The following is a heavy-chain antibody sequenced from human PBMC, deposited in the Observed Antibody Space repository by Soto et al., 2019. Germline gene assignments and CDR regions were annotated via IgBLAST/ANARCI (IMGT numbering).Heavy chain of an antibody. Sequence: QVQLVESGGGVVQPGRSLRLSCAASGFTFSSYGMHWVRQAPGKGLEWVAVIWSDGGNKYYADSVKGRFTISRDNSKNPLYLQRNSLRAEDTAVYYCASCGIAAGDYWGQGTLVTVSS. D-gene: IGHD6-13*01. V-gene: IGHV3-33*01. CDR2: IWSDGGNK. CDR1: GFTFSSYG. J-gene: IGHJ4*02. CDR3: ASCGIAAGDY.